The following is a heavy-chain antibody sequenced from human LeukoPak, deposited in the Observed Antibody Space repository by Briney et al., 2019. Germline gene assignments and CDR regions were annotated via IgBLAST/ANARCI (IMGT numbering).Heavy chain of an antibody. J-gene: IGHJ4*02. V-gene: IGHV1-2*02. Sequence: ASVKVSCKASGYTFTGYYMHWVRQAPGQGLEWMGWINPNSGGTNYAQKFQGRVTMTRDTSISTAYMELSRLRSDDTAVYYCARDNDSRDPPHFDYWGQGTLSPSPQ. D-gene: IGHD3-16*01. CDR3: ARDNDSRDPPHFDY. CDR1: GYTFTGYY. CDR2: INPNSGGT.